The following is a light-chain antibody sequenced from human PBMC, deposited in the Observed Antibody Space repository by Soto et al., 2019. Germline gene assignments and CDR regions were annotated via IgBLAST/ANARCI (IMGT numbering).Light chain of an antibody. Sequence: QSVLTQPPSVSAAPGQKVTIPCSGGSSNIGNNYVSWYQQLPGTAPKLLIYDNNKRPSGIPDRFSGSKSGTSATLGITGLQTGDEADYYCGTWDSSLSAGVFGGGTK. CDR1: SSNIGNNY. V-gene: IGLV1-51*01. CDR2: DNN. CDR3: GTWDSSLSAGV. J-gene: IGLJ2*01.